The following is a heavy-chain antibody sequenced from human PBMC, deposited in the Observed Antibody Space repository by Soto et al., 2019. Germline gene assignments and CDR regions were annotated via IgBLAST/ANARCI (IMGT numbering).Heavy chain of an antibody. Sequence: EVQLMESGGGMVQPGGSLRLSCAASGFTFNKYDMSWLRQAPGKGLEWVSFISGRGGGTDYADFARGRFTISRDNSMKALDLQMNSRRAESTGGYDGAPLPLGWRIYLDAFDIWGQGTAVTVT. V-gene: IGHV3-23*01. J-gene: IGHJ3*02. CDR3: APLPLGWRIYLDAFDI. CDR2: ISGRGGGT. D-gene: IGHD2-15*01. CDR1: GFTFNKYD.